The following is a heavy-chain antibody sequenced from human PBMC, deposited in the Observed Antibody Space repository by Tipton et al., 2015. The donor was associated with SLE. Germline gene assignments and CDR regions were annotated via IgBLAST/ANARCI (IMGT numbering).Heavy chain of an antibody. Sequence: TLSLTCTVSGGSISSYYWSWIRQPPGKGLEWIGYIYYSGSTNYNPSLKSRVTISVDTSKNQFSLKLSSVTAADTAVYYCARPVRGDSAVDIRGQGTVVTVYS. D-gene: IGHD3-10*01. CDR1: GGSISSYY. CDR3: ARPVRGDSAVDI. J-gene: IGHJ3*02. V-gene: IGHV4-59*01. CDR2: IYYSGST.